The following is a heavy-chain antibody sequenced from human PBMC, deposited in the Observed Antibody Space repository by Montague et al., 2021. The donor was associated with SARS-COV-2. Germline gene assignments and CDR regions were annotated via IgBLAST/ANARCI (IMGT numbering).Heavy chain of an antibody. Sequence: SETLSLTCTVSGGSISSYYWSWIRQTPGKGLEWIAYIYNNENSNXXPSLKSRVAISLDTSRSQIYLNMTSVTAADTAMYFCAGERDYRRNFVFWGQGGLVSVSS. V-gene: IGHV4-59*13. CDR2: IYNNENS. CDR1: GGSISSYY. D-gene: IGHD2/OR15-2a*01. CDR3: AGERDYRRNFVF. J-gene: IGHJ4*02.